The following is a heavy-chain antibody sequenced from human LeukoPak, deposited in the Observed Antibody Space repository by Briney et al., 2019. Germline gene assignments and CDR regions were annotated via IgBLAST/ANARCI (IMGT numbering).Heavy chain of an antibody. CDR1: GGSISSYY. CDR3: GRHAARAGWFDP. J-gene: IGHJ5*02. D-gene: IGHD6-6*01. V-gene: IGHV4-4*09. Sequence: SETLSLTCTVSGGSISSYYWSWIRQPPGKGLEWIGYIYTSGSTNYNPSLKSRVTISVDTSKNQFSLKLSSVTAADTAVYYCGRHAARAGWFDPWGQGTLVTVSS. CDR2: IYTSGST.